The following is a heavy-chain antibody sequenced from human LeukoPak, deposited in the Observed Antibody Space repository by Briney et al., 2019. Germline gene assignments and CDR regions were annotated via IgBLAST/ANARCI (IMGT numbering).Heavy chain of an antibody. CDR1: VFTVSSNY. D-gene: IGHD1-26*01. V-gene: IGHV3-66*01. CDR2: IYSGGRT. CDR3: ASLGSYPDAFDI. J-gene: IGHJ3*02. Sequence: GGCLRLFCASPVFTVSSNYMRWASRASGKGLEWVSVIYSGGRTYYADSVKGRFTISRDNSKNTLYLQMNSLRAEDTAVYYCASLGSYPDAFDIWGQGTMVTVSS.